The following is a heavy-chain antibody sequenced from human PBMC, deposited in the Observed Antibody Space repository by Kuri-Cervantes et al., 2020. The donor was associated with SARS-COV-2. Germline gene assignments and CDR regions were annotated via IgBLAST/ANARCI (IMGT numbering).Heavy chain of an antibody. D-gene: IGHD1-26*01. CDR2: IYYSGST. Sequence: GSLRLSCTVSGGSISSYYWSWIRQPPGKGLEWIGYIYYSGSTNYNPSLKSRVTISVDTSKNQFSLKLSSVTAADTAVYYCARDNPISGSYWDAFDIWGQGTVVTVSS. J-gene: IGHJ3*02. CDR3: ARDNPISGSYWDAFDI. V-gene: IGHV4-59*12. CDR1: GGSISSYY.